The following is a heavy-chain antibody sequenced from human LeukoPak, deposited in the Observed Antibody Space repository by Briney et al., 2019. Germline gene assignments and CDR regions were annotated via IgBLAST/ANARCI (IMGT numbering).Heavy chain of an antibody. Sequence: ASVKVSCKASGYTFTGYYMHWVRQAPGQGLEWMGIINPSGGSTSYAQKFQGRVTMTRDTSTSTVYMELSSLRSEDTAVYYCARVPLAAAGTWYFDYWGQGTLVTVSS. D-gene: IGHD6-13*01. V-gene: IGHV1-46*01. CDR3: ARVPLAAAGTWYFDY. CDR1: GYTFTGYY. J-gene: IGHJ4*02. CDR2: INPSGGST.